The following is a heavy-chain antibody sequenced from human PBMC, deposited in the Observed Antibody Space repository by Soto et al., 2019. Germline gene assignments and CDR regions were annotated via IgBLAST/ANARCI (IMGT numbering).Heavy chain of an antibody. Sequence: EVQLVESGGGLVQPGGSLRLSCAASGFTFSSYSMNWVRQAPGKGLEWVSYISSSSSTIYYEESVKGRFTISRDNAKNSLYLQMNSLRAEDTAVYYCAREKEYYDFWSGTDYYYYYMDVWGKGTTVTVSS. CDR1: GFTFSSYS. CDR2: ISSSSSTI. J-gene: IGHJ6*03. D-gene: IGHD3-3*01. CDR3: AREKEYYDFWSGTDYYYYYMDV. V-gene: IGHV3-48*01.